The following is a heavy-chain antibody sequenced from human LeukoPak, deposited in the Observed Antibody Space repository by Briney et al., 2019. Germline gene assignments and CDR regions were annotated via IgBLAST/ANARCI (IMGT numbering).Heavy chain of an antibody. CDR3: ARGAMATTPFFDC. D-gene: IGHD5-24*01. J-gene: IGHJ4*02. CDR2: VYYTGST. Sequence: SETLSLTCPVSGGSISNYYYWTWIRQPPGKGLEWIGYVYYTGSTNFNPSLKSRVTMSLDTPRNQFSLKLTSLTAEDTAVYYCARGAMATTPFFDCWGQGTLVTVSS. V-gene: IGHV4-59*01. CDR1: GGSISNYY.